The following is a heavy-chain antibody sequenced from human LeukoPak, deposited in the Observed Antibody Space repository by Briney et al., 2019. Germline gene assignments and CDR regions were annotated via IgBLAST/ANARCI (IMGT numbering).Heavy chain of an antibody. V-gene: IGHV4-59*01. Sequence: SETLSLTCSVSGGSIGSYPWRWIRQPPGKGLEWIGHVHYTWNTKYNPSLTGRVSISLDRSKNQFSLSLSSLTAADTAVYYCARVASKGGMDVWGQGTTVIVSS. CDR1: GGSIGSYP. D-gene: IGHD5/OR15-5a*01. CDR3: ARVASKGGMDV. CDR2: VHYTWNT. J-gene: IGHJ6*02.